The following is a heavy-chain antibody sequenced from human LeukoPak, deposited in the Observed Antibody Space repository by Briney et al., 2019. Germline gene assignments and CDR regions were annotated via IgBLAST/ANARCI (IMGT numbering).Heavy chain of an antibody. V-gene: IGHV1-18*01. CDR3: AREKFYYDSSGYYDY. CDR2: ISAYNGNT. J-gene: IGHJ4*02. Sequence: GASVKVSCKASGYTFTSYGIGWVRQAPGQGLEWMGWISAYNGNTNYAQKLQGRVTMTTDTSTSTAYMELRSLRSDDTAVYYCAREKFYYDSSGYYDYWGQGTLVTVAS. D-gene: IGHD3-22*01. CDR1: GYTFTSYG.